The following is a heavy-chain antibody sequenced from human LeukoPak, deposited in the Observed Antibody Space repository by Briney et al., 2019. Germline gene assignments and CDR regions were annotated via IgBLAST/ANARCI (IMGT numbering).Heavy chain of an antibody. CDR3: ARDRNTVTHWGAAFDI. J-gene: IGHJ3*02. D-gene: IGHD4-17*01. Sequence: PGGSLSLFCAASGFIFSSYAKSWLRHAPGKALEWVSAISGCCCSIFYADSVKGRFTISRDNAKNSLYLQMNSLRAEDTAVYYCARDRNTVTHWGAAFDIWGQGTMVTVSS. CDR1: GFIFSSYA. CDR2: ISGCCCSI. V-gene: IGHV3-23*01.